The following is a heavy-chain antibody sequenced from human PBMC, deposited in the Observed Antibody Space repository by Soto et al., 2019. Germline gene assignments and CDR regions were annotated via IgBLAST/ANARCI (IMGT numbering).Heavy chain of an antibody. V-gene: IGHV3-33*01. Sequence: HPGGSLRLSCAASGFTFSSYGMHWVRQAPGKGLEWVAVIWYDGSNKYYADSVKGRFTISRDNSKNTLYLQMNSLRAKDTAVYYCARARITMVRGVIPHPGDYWGQGTLVTVSS. CDR3: ARARITMVRGVIPHPGDY. CDR1: GFTFSSYG. CDR2: IWYDGSNK. D-gene: IGHD3-10*01. J-gene: IGHJ4*02.